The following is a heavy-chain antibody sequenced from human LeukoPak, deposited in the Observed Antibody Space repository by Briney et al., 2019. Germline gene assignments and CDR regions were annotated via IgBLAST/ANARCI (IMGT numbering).Heavy chain of an antibody. Sequence: ASVKVSCKVSGYTLTELSMHWVRQAPGKGLEWMGGFDPEDGETIYAQKFQGRVTMTEDTSTDTAYMELSSLRSEDTAVYYCATDGYNLGFFDYWDQGTLVTVSS. CDR2: FDPEDGET. D-gene: IGHD5-24*01. CDR1: GYTLTELS. CDR3: ATDGYNLGFFDY. V-gene: IGHV1-24*01. J-gene: IGHJ4*02.